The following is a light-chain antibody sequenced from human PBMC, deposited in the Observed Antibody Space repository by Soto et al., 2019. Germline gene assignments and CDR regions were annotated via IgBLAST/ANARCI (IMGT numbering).Light chain of an antibody. CDR3: QKYNSAPQLT. CDR1: QGISNY. Sequence: DIQMTQSPSSLSASVGDRVTITCRASQGISNYLAWYQQKPGKVPKLLIYAASTLHSEVPSRFSGSGSGTDFTLTISSLPPEDVATYYCQKYNSAPQLTFGGGTNVEI. V-gene: IGKV1-27*01. J-gene: IGKJ4*01. CDR2: AAS.